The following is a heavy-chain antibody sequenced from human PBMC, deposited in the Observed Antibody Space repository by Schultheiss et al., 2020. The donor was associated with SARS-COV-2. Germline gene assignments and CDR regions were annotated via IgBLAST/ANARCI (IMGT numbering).Heavy chain of an antibody. Sequence: GESLKISCAASGFTFSSYAMSWVRQAPGKGLEWVSSISGSGGSTHYADSVKGRFTISRDNSKNTLYLQMNSLRAEDTAVYYCARDGRTMTYFDYWGQGTLVTVSS. CDR2: ISGSGGST. D-gene: IGHD3-3*01. CDR1: GFTFSSYA. V-gene: IGHV3-23*01. J-gene: IGHJ4*02. CDR3: ARDGRTMTYFDY.